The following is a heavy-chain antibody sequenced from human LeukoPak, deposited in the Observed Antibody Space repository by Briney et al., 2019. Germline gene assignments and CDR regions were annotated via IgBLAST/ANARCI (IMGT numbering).Heavy chain of an antibody. D-gene: IGHD3-22*01. Sequence: GGSLRLSCAASGFTITNAWMSWVRQAPGKGLEWVGRIKSKTDGGTIDYAAAVKGRFTISRDDSKNTLYLQMNSLKTEDTAVYYCTTKPLEGITMIVVLIDYFDYWGQGTLVTVSS. J-gene: IGHJ4*02. CDR3: TTKPLEGITMIVVLIDYFDY. CDR2: IKSKTDGGTI. V-gene: IGHV3-15*01. CDR1: GFTITNAW.